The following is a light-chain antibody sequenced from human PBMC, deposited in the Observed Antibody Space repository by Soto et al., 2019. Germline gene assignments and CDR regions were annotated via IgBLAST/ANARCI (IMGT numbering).Light chain of an antibody. J-gene: IGLJ3*02. CDR1: SGHGSYA. CDR2: LNSDGSH. V-gene: IGLV4-69*01. CDR3: QTWGTGIRV. Sequence: QLVLTQSPSASASLGASVNLTCTLSSGHGSYAIAWHQQQPEKGPRFLMMLNSDGSHNKGDGIPDRFSGSSSGTERYLTISSLQSEDEADYYCQTWGTGIRVFGGGTKLTVL.